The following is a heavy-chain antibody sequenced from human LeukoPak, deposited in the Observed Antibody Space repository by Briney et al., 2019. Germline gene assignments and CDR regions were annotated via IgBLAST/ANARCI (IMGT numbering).Heavy chain of an antibody. CDR1: GFIFSNYE. V-gene: IGHV3-48*03. D-gene: IGHD6-19*01. CDR3: ARPSGSRAFDI. Sequence: GGSLRLSCAASGFIFSNYEMNWVRQAPGKGLEWVSYINPSGSTIYYADSVKGRFTMSRDNAKNSLYLQMNSLRAEDTAVYYCARPSGSRAFDIWGQGTMVTVSS. J-gene: IGHJ3*02. CDR2: INPSGSTI.